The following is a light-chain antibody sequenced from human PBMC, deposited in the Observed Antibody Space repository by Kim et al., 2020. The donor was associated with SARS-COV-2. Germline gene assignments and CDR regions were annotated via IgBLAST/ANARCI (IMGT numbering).Light chain of an antibody. CDR3: QQSYSAPFT. V-gene: IGKV1-39*01. J-gene: IGKJ2*01. CDR2: GAS. CDR1: QTFSTY. Sequence: DIQMTQFPSSLSASVGDRVTITCRASQTFSTYLNWYQQKPGKAPKLLIYGASNLQSGIPSRFSGSGSGTDFTLTISSLQPEDFATYYCQQSYSAPFTFGRGTKLEIK.